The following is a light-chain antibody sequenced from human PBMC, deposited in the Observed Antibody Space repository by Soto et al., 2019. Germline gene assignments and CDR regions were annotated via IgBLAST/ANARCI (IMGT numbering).Light chain of an antibody. CDR1: NIGSKS. Sequence: SYELTQPPSVSVAPGQTARITFGGNNIGSKSVHWYQQKPGQAPVLVVYDDSDRPSGIPERFSGSNSGNTATLTISRVEAGDEADYYCQVWDSSSDLVVFGGGTKLTVL. J-gene: IGLJ2*01. CDR2: DDS. CDR3: QVWDSSSDLVV. V-gene: IGLV3-21*02.